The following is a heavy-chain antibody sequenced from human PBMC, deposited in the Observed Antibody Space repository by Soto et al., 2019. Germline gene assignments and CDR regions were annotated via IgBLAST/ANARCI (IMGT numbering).Heavy chain of an antibody. V-gene: IGHV3-15*07. Sequence: EVQLVESGGGLVKPGGSLRLSCAASGFTFSNAWMNWVRQAPGKGLEWVGRIKSKTDGGTTDYAAPVKGRFTISRDDSKNTLYLQMNSLKTEDTAVYYCTTALAVAGPYYFDYWGQGTLVTVSS. D-gene: IGHD6-19*01. CDR3: TTALAVAGPYYFDY. CDR2: IKSKTDGGTT. CDR1: GFTFSNAW. J-gene: IGHJ4*02.